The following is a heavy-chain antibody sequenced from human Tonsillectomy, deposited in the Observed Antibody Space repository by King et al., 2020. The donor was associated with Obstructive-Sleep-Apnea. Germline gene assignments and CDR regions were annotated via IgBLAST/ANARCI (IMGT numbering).Heavy chain of an antibody. CDR3: AKDLLGYYGSGSYKDY. CDR2: ISGSGGST. CDR1: GFTFSSYA. V-gene: IGHV3-23*04. D-gene: IGHD3-10*01. Sequence: QLVQSGGGLVQPGGSLRLSCAASGFTFSSYAMSWVRQAPGKGLEWVSAISGSGGSTYYADSVKGRFTISGDNSKNTLYLQMNSLRAEDTAVYYCAKDLLGYYGSGSYKDYWGQGTLVTVSS. J-gene: IGHJ4*02.